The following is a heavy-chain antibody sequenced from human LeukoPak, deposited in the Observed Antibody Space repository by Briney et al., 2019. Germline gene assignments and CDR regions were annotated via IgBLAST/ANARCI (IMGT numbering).Heavy chain of an antibody. CDR1: GGSISSGSYY. D-gene: IGHD3-10*01. Sequence: PSQTLSLTCTVSGGSISSGSYYWSWIRQPAGKGLEWIGRIYTSGSTNYNPSLKSRVTISVDTSKNQFSLKLSSVTAADTAVYYCARRLLWFGELLKGDAFDIWGQGTMVTVSS. J-gene: IGHJ3*02. V-gene: IGHV4-61*02. CDR3: ARRLLWFGELLKGDAFDI. CDR2: IYTSGST.